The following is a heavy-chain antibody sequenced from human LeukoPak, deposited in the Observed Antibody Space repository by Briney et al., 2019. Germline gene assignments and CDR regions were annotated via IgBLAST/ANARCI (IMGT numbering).Heavy chain of an antibody. D-gene: IGHD1-26*01. V-gene: IGHV3-23*01. CDR2: ISGSGGSK. CDR3: AKDLSVFQWDPLPRDY. Sequence: GGSLRLSCAASGFTFSSYSMSWVRQAPGKGLEWVSAISGSGGSKYYADSVKGRFTISRDNSKNTLYLQMDSLRAKDTAVYYCAKDLSVFQWDPLPRDYWGQGTRVTVSS. CDR1: GFTFSSYS. J-gene: IGHJ4*02.